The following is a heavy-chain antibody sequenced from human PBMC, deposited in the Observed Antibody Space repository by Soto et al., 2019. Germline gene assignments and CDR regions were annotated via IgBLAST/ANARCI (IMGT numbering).Heavy chain of an antibody. CDR3: EREGTRGGFLNWFDP. CDR2: ISSSSSTI. V-gene: IGHV3-48*02. Sequence: EVQLVESGGGLVQPGGSLRLSCAASGFTFSSYSMNWVRQAPGKGLEWVSYISSSSSTIYYADSVKGRFTISRDHAKNAMYLQMNSLGDGDTAVYYCEREGTRGGFLNWFDPWGQGTLVTVSS. J-gene: IGHJ5*02. D-gene: IGHD3-10*01. CDR1: GFTFSSYS.